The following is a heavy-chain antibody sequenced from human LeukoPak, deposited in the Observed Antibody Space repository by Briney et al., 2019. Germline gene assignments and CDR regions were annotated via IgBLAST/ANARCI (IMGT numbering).Heavy chain of an antibody. CDR3: TRRWEYSSGWYLAFDI. V-gene: IGHV3-7*03. CDR1: GYTYNRYW. CDR2: IKQDGSEK. Sequence: HGGSLRLPCASSGYTYNRYWMSWVRHALGKGLEWVTNIKQDGSEKYYVDSVKGRFTISRDNAKNSLYLQMNSLKTEDTAVYYCTRRWEYSSGWYLAFDIWGQGTMVTVSS. J-gene: IGHJ3*02. D-gene: IGHD6-19*01.